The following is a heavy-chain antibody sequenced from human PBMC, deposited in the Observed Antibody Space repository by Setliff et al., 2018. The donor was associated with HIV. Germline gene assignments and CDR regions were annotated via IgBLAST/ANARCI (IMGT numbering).Heavy chain of an antibody. J-gene: IGHJ4*02. V-gene: IGHV4-59*12. CDR3: ARGVRDNSGWSSYYFDY. CDR1: GGSISSYY. D-gene: IGHD6-19*01. CDR2: IYYSGST. Sequence: PSETLSLTCTVSGGSISSYYWSWIRQPPGKGLEWIGYIYYSGSTNYNPSLKSRVTMSVDTSKNQFSLKLTSVTAADTAVYYCARGVRDNSGWSSYYFDYWGQGTLVTVSS.